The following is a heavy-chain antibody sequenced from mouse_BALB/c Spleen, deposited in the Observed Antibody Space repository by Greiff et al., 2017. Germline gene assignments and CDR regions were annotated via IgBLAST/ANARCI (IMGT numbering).Heavy chain of an antibody. D-gene: IGHD2-1*01. CDR2: IDPANGNT. CDR1: GFNIKDTY. V-gene: IGHV14-3*02. Sequence: EVQGVESGAELVKPGASVKLSCTASGFNIKDTYMHWVKQRPEQGLEWIGRIDPANGNTKYDPKFQGKATITADTSSNTAYLQLSSLTSEDTAVYYCARRVYGNYLAYWGQGTLVTVSA. J-gene: IGHJ3*01. CDR3: ARRVYGNYLAY.